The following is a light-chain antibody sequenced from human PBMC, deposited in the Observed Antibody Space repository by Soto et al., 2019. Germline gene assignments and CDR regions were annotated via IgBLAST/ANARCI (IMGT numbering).Light chain of an antibody. CDR2: NNA. CDR1: SSNIGAGYA. CDR3: QSHDNSLSGFYV. J-gene: IGLJ1*01. V-gene: IGLV1-40*01. Sequence: QSVLTQPPSVSGAPGQRVTISCTGSSSNIGAGYAVHWYQQLPGTGPKLLIYNNAIRPSGVSDRFSGSRSGTSASLAITGLQAEDEADYYCQSHDNSLSGFYVFGTGTKITVL.